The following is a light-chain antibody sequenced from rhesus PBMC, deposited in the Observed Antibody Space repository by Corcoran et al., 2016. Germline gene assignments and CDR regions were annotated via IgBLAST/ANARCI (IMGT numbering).Light chain of an antibody. V-gene: IGKV2-65*01. CDR1: QSLVYSNGNTY. J-gene: IGKJ2*01. CDR2: KVS. CDR3: MRYTHIPYS. Sequence: DVVMTQSPLALPITPGQPASISCRSSQSLVYSNGNTYLSWFQQKPGPPPRLLIYKVSTRYSGVPDRFIGSGAGTDFTLKISIVEAGDVGVYYCMRYTHIPYSFGQGTKVEI.